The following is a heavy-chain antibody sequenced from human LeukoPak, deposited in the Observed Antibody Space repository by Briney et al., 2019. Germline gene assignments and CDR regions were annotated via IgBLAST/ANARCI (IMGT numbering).Heavy chain of an antibody. Sequence: GASVKVSCKASGYTFTSYGISWVRQAPGQGLEWMGGIIPIFGTANYAQKFQGRVTMTEDTSTDTAYMELSSLRSEDTAVYYCTWAHSGWSDYWGQGTLVTVSS. V-gene: IGHV1-69*06. CDR3: TWAHSGWSDY. CDR2: IIPIFGTA. D-gene: IGHD6-19*01. J-gene: IGHJ4*02. CDR1: GYTFTSYG.